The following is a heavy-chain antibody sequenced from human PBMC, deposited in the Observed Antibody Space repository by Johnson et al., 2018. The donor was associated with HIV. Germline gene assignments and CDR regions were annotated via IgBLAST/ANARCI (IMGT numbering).Heavy chain of an antibody. Sequence: QVQLVESGGGVVQPGRSLRLSCAASGFTFSSYGMHWVRQAPGKGLEWVAVIWYDGNNKYYADSVKGRFIISRDNSKNTVYLQMNSLRAEDTAVYCCARDALQQLVPRGAFNLWGQGTMVTVSS. CDR3: ARDALQQLVPRGAFNL. D-gene: IGHD6-13*01. CDR1: GFTFSSYG. CDR2: IWYDGNNK. V-gene: IGHV3-30*19. J-gene: IGHJ3*01.